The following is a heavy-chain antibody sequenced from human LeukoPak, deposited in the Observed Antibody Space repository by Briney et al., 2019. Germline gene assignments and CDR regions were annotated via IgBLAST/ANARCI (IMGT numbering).Heavy chain of an antibody. J-gene: IGHJ4*02. CDR3: ARGMYYYDGSGDY. CDR2: IYYSGTT. D-gene: IGHD3-22*01. Sequence: SSETLSLTCNVSVGSISTYYWSWIRQPPGKGLEWIEYIYYSGTTNYNPSLKSRVTISINTSKNQFSLNLTSVTAADTAVYYCARGMYYYDGSGDYWGQGIQVTVSS. V-gene: IGHV4-59*08. CDR1: VGSISTYY.